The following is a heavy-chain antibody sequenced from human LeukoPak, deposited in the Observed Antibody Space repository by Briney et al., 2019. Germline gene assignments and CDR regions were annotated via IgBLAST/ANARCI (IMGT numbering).Heavy chain of an antibody. CDR2: MNPNSGNT. CDR3: ATNLLRYFEGNDY. V-gene: IGHV1-8*01. D-gene: IGHD3-9*01. Sequence: ASVRVSCKASGYTFTSYDINWVRQATGQGLEWMGWMNPNSGNTGYAQKFQGRVTMTRNTSISTAYMELSSLRSEDTAVYYCATNLLRYFEGNDYWGQGTLVTVSS. CDR1: GYTFTSYD. J-gene: IGHJ4*02.